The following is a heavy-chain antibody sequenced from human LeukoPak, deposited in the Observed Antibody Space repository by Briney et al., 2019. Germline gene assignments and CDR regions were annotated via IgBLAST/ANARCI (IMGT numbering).Heavy chain of an antibody. CDR3: ARDRSYDFWSGYYPFDY. J-gene: IGHJ4*02. CDR2: ISAYNGNT. D-gene: IGHD3-3*01. V-gene: IGHV1-18*01. CDR1: GYTFTSYG. Sequence: ASVKVSCKASGYTFTSYGISWVRQAPGQGLEWMGWISAYNGNTNYAQKLRGRVTMTTDTSTSTAYMELRSLRSDDTALYYCARDRSYDFWSGYYPFDYWGQGTLVTVSS.